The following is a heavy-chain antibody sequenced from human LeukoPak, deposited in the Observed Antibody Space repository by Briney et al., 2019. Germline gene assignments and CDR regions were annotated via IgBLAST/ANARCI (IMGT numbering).Heavy chain of an antibody. Sequence: PGVSLRLSCAASGFTFDNYPLHWVRQAPGKGLEWVSVISGDGDKTYYADSVRGRFTISRDNTKNSLFLQMDSLTTEDTAFYYCVKDIDTVGTNAFDIWGQGTMVTVSS. J-gene: IGHJ3*02. V-gene: IGHV3-43*02. D-gene: IGHD2-8*02. CDR3: VKDIDTVGTNAFDI. CDR1: GFTFDNYP. CDR2: ISGDGDKT.